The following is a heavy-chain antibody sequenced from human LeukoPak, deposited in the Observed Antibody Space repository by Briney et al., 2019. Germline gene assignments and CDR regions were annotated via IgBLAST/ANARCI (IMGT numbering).Heavy chain of an antibody. D-gene: IGHD1-7*01. CDR1: GGSFSNYY. CDR3: ARRWNYGRNYYIDV. CDR2: INDSGRI. V-gene: IGHV4-34*01. Sequence: SETLSLTCAVYGGSFSNYYWSWIRQPPGKGLEWMGEINDSGRINYNPSLMSRVTVSVDTSKNQFSLRLTSVTATDTAVYYCARRWNYGRNYYIDVWGNGATVSVS. J-gene: IGHJ6*03.